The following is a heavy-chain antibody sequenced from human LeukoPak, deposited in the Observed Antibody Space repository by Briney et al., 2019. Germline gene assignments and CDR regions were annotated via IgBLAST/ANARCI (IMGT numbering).Heavy chain of an antibody. CDR2: IYSGGST. J-gene: IGHJ4*02. D-gene: IGHD6-13*01. V-gene: IGHV3-53*01. Sequence: PGGSLRLSCAASGFTVSSNYMSWVRQAPGQGLEWVSVIYSGGSTYYADSVKGRFTISRDNSKNTLYLQMNSLRAEDTAVYYCARSPGQQLVLSLFDYWGQGTLVTVSS. CDR3: ARSPGQQLVLSLFDY. CDR1: GFTVSSNY.